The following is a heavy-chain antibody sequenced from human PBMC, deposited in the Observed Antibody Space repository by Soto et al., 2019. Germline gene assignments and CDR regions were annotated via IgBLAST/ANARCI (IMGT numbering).Heavy chain of an antibody. CDR2: ISAYNGKT. D-gene: IGHD6-19*01. J-gene: IGHJ4*02. CDR3: ARGNGIAVSGNPPVGY. CDR1: GYRFSDYG. Sequence: QVQLVQSGDEVKKPGASVKVSCKASGYRFSDYGISWVRQAPGQGLEWMGWISAYNGKTDYLQKMQDRVAMTTDTSMSTAYLELRSLRSDDTAVYYCARGNGIAVSGNPPVGYRGQGTLVTVSP. V-gene: IGHV1-18*01.